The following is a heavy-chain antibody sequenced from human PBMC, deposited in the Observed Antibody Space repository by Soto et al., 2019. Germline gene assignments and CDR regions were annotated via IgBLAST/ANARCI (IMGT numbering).Heavy chain of an antibody. D-gene: IGHD3-10*01. CDR1: GGTFSSYT. CDR3: ATNYGSGSLAYYYYGMDV. J-gene: IGHJ6*02. Sequence: SVKVSCKASGGTFSSYTISWVRQAPGQGLEWMGRIIPILGIANYAQKFQGRVTITADKSTSTAYMELSSLRSEDTAVYYCATNYGSGSLAYYYYGMDVWGQGTTVTVSS. CDR2: IIPILGIA. V-gene: IGHV1-69*02.